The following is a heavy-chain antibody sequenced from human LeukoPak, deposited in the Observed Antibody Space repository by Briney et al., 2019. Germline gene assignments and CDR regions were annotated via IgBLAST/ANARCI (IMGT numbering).Heavy chain of an antibody. CDR1: GFTFSSYT. D-gene: IGHD2/OR15-2a*01. J-gene: IGHJ6*03. V-gene: IGHV3-21*01. CDR3: AKDFAFNSYMDV. Sequence: GGALRLCCAASGFTFSSYTMNWVRQAPGKGLEWVSSISSGSSYRYYADSVKGRVTISRDNSKNTLYLQMNGLRAEDTAVYYCAKDFAFNSYMDVWGKGTTVTISS. CDR2: ISSGSSYR.